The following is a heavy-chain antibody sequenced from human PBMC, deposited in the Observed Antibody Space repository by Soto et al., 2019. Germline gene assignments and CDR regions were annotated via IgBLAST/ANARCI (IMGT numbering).Heavy chain of an antibody. CDR2: ISYSSATI. CDR3: AKDRQPDNLWPFEH. J-gene: IGHJ4*01. D-gene: IGHD3-16*01. CDR1: GFIFNFSSYS. V-gene: IGHV3-48*04. Sequence: GSLRLSCAASGFIFNFSSYSMNWVRHAPGKGLEWISYISYSSATIYYADSVEGRFTISRDNSNNFFYLQMHGLRVEDTAVYYCAKDRQPDNLWPFEHWGRGTLVTVSS.